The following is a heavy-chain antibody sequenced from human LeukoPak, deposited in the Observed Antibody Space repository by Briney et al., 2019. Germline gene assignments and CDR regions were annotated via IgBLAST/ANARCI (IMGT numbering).Heavy chain of an antibody. V-gene: IGHV3-48*01. J-gene: IGHJ6*03. CDR2: ISSSSSTI. Sequence: GGSLRLSCAASGFTFSSYSMNWVRQAPGKGLEWVSYISSSSSTIYYADSVKGRFTISRDNAKNSPYLQMNSLRAEDTAVYYCARPYGSGSYESYYYYMDVWGKGTTVTVSS. CDR3: ARPYGSGSYESYYYYMDV. CDR1: GFTFSSYS. D-gene: IGHD3-10*01.